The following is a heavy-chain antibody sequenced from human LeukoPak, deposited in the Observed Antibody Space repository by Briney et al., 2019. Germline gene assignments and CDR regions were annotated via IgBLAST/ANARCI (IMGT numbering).Heavy chain of an antibody. D-gene: IGHD5-18*01. J-gene: IGHJ6*03. CDR2: ISYDGSNK. Sequence: PGGSLRLSCAASGFTFSNYGMNWVRQAPGKGLEWVAVISYDGSNKYYADSAKGRFTISRDNSKNTLYLQMNSLRAEDTAVYYCAKGGYSNGRYYYYYMDVWGEGTTVTVSS. V-gene: IGHV3-30*18. CDR1: GFTFSNYG. CDR3: AKGGYSNGRYYYYYMDV.